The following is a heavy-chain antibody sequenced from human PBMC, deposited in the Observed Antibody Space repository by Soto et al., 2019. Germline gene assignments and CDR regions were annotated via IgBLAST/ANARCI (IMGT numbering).Heavy chain of an antibody. CDR1: GGSISSYY. V-gene: IGHV4-59*08. CDR2: IYYSGST. Sequence: PSETLSLTCTVSGGSISSYYWSWIRQPPGKGLEWIGYIYYSGSTNYNPSLKSRVTISVDTSKNQFSLKLSSVTAADTAVYYCARSTVSSSGLYYFDYWGQGTLVTVSS. CDR3: ARSTVSSSGLYYFDY. J-gene: IGHJ4*02. D-gene: IGHD3-22*01.